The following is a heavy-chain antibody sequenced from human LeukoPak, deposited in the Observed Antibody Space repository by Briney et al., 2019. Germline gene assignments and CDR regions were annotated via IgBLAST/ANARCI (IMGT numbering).Heavy chain of an antibody. D-gene: IGHD3-10*02. CDR2: IGSDNKP. Sequence: GGSLRPSCEASGFTLSVYAVTWVRQAPGKGLEWVSSIGSDNKPHYSASVKGRFAISRDNSKNTLFLQLHNLRVEDTALYYCARELHYYVAMDVWGEASTVTVSS. CDR3: ARELHYYVAMDV. V-gene: IGHV3-23*01. J-gene: IGHJ6*04. CDR1: GFTLSVYA.